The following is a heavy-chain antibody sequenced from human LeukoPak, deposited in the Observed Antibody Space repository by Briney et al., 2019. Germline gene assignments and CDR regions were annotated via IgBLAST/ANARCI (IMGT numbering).Heavy chain of an antibody. D-gene: IGHD1-26*01. CDR1: GYSISSGYY. V-gene: IGHV4-38-2*02. CDR3: ARLELGAHDY. J-gene: IGHJ4*02. CDR2: IYHSGST. Sequence: PSETLSLTCTVSGYSISSGYYWGWIRQPPGKGLEWIGSIYHSGSTYYNPSLKSRVTISVDTSKNQFSLKLSSVSAADTAVYYCARLELGAHDYWGQGTLVTVSS.